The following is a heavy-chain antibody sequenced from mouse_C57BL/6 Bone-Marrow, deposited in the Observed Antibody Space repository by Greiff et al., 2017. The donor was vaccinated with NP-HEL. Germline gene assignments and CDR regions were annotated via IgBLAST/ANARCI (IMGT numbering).Heavy chain of an antibody. Sequence: VQLQESGPELVKPGASVKISCKASGYAFSSSWMNWVKQRPGKGLEWIGRIYPGDGDTNYNGKFKGKATLTADKSSSTAYMQLSSLTSEDSAVYFCARLKLITTVVATEYFDVWGTETTVTVSS. CDR2: IYPGDGDT. D-gene: IGHD1-1*01. CDR3: ARLKLITTVVATEYFDV. CDR1: GYAFSSSW. V-gene: IGHV1-82*01. J-gene: IGHJ1*03.